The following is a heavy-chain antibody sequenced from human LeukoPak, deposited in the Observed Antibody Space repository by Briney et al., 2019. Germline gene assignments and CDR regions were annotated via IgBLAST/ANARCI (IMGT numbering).Heavy chain of an antibody. CDR3: AAGTAADY. CDR2: VSSSSSYT. Sequence: GGSLTLSCVVSGIPFSDFYVNWIRQAPGKGLEWISYVSSSSSYTDYAESVKGRLTISRDNAKSALYLEMSDLRVEDTAVYYCAAGTAADYWGQGTLVIVSS. V-gene: IGHV3-11*03. D-gene: IGHD6-13*01. CDR1: GIPFSDFY. J-gene: IGHJ4*02.